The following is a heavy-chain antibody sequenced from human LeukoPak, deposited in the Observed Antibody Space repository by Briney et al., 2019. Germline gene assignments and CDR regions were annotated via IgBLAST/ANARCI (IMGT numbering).Heavy chain of an antibody. J-gene: IGHJ6*03. Sequence: GGSLRLSCAASGFTFSSYWMHWVRQAPGKGLVWVSRINSDGSSTSYADSVKGRFTISRDNAKNTLYLQMNSLRAEDTAVYYCARDYCTNGVCLGYYYYMDVWGKGTTVTVSS. V-gene: IGHV3-74*01. CDR1: GFTFSSYW. CDR3: ARDYCTNGVCLGYYYYMDV. CDR2: INSDGSST. D-gene: IGHD2-8*01.